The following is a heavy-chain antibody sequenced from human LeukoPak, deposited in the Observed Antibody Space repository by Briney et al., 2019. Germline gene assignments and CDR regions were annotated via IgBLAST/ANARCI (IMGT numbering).Heavy chain of an antibody. D-gene: IGHD2-2*02. J-gene: IGHJ4*02. V-gene: IGHV4-30-2*01. CDR2: IYHSGST. CDR3: ARGYCSSTSCYRGYDY. Sequence: SQTLSLTCTVSGGSISSGGYYWSWIRQPPGKGLEWIGYIYHSGSTYYNPSLKSRVTISVDRSKNQFSLKLSSVTAADTAVYYCARGYCSSTSCYRGYDYWGQGTLVTVSS. CDR1: GGSISSGGYY.